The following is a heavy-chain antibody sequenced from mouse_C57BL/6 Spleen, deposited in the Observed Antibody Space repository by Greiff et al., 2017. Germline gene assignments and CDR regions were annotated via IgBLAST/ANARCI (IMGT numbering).Heavy chain of an antibody. CDR2: IYPGDGDT. D-gene: IGHD4-1*01. CDR3: ARSWDEAWFAY. Sequence: QVQLQQSGPELVKPGASVKISCKASGYAFSSSWMNWVKQRPGKGLEWIGRIYPGDGDTNYNGKFKGKATLTADKSSSTAYMQLSSLTSEDSAVYFCARSWDEAWFAYWGQGTLVTVSA. V-gene: IGHV1-82*01. CDR1: GYAFSSSW. J-gene: IGHJ3*01.